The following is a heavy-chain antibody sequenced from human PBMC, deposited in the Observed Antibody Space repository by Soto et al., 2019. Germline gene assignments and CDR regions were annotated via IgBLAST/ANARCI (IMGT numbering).Heavy chain of an antibody. J-gene: IGHJ4*02. CDR2: IKHSGST. CDR1: GGSFSGYY. CDR3: ARGRSSGYYYRSEIDY. Sequence: SETLSLTCAVYGGSFSGYYWSWIRQPPGKGLEWIGEIKHSGSTNYNPSLKSRVTISVDTSKNQFSLKLSSVTAADTAVYYCARGRSSGYYYRSEIDYWGQGTLVTVSS. D-gene: IGHD3-22*01. V-gene: IGHV4-34*01.